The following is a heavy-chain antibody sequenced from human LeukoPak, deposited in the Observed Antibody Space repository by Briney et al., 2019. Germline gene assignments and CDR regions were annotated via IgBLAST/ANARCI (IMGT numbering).Heavy chain of an antibody. CDR3: VRGYSFGPDGMDV. CDR2: ISDSGGST. D-gene: IGHD2-15*01. CDR1: GFPFSSYA. V-gene: IGHV3-64D*09. J-gene: IGHJ6*02. Sequence: GGSLRLSRSASGFPFSSYAMHWVRQAPGKGLEYVSAISDSGGSTYYADSVKGRFTISRDNSKNTLYLQMSSLRAEDTAVYFCVRGYSFGPDGMDVWGQGTTVTVSS.